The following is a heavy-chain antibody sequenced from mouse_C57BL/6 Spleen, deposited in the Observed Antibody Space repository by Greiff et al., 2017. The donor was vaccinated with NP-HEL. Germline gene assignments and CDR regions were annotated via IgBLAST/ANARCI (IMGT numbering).Heavy chain of an antibody. Sequence: QVQLKESGAELARPGASVKLSCKASGYTFTSYGISWVKQRTGQGLEWIGEIYPRSGNTYYNEKFKGKATLTADKSSSTAYMELRSLTSEDSAVYFCARWGVVAKYFDVWGTGTTVTVSS. CDR1: GYTFTSYG. J-gene: IGHJ1*03. CDR3: ARWGVVAKYFDV. V-gene: IGHV1-81*01. CDR2: IYPRSGNT. D-gene: IGHD1-1*01.